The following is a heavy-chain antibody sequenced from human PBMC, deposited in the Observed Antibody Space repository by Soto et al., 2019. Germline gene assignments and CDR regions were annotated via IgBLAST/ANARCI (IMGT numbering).Heavy chain of an antibody. CDR3: ARACITIFGVVIISRVVEPLDY. V-gene: IGHV3-30-3*01. CDR2: ISYDGSNK. D-gene: IGHD3-3*01. CDR1: GFTFSSYA. J-gene: IGHJ4*02. Sequence: QVQLVESGGGVVQPGRSLRLSCAASGFTFSSYAMHWVRQAPGKGLEWVAVISYDGSNKYYADSVKGRFTISRDNSKNTLYLQMNSLRAEDTAVYYCARACITIFGVVIISRVVEPLDYWGQGTLVTVSS.